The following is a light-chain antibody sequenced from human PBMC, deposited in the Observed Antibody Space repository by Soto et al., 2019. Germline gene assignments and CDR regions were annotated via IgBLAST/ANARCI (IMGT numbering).Light chain of an antibody. CDR2: ENN. CDR3: ATWDGSLSVGV. J-gene: IGLJ1*01. Sequence: QSVLTQPPSVSAAPEQKVTISCSGGSSNLGINFVSWYQQFPGGVPKLLIYENNNRPSGIPDRFSGAKSGTSATLDTTGLQAGDEADYHCATWDGSLSVGVFGGGTKLTVL. V-gene: IGLV1-51*02. CDR1: SSNLGINF.